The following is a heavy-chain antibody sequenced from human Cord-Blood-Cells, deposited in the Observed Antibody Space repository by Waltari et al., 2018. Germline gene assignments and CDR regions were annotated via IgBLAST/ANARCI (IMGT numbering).Heavy chain of an antibody. CDR1: GGTFSSYA. CDR2: IIPIVGTA. Sequence: QVQLVQSGAEVKKPGSSVKVSCKASGGTFSSYAISWVRQAPGQGLEWMGGIIPIVGTANYAQKFQGRVTMTADESTSTAYMELSSLRSEDTAVYYCATPQYSSSSYYYYGMDVWGQGTTVTVSS. D-gene: IGHD6-6*01. J-gene: IGHJ6*02. V-gene: IGHV1-69*01. CDR3: ATPQYSSSSYYYYGMDV.